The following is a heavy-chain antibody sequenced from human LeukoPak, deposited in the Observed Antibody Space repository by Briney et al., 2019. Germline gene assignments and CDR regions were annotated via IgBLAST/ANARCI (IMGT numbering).Heavy chain of an antibody. J-gene: IGHJ4*02. Sequence: GGSLRLSCAASAFTFSSYWMSWVRQAPGKGLEWVANIKQDGSDKYYVDSVKGRFTISRDNSKNSLYLQMNSLRADDTAVYYCARHADDNSAFFDYWGQGTLVTVSS. CDR2: IKQDGSDK. CDR3: ARHADDNSAFFDY. CDR1: AFTFSSYW. D-gene: IGHD4-23*01. V-gene: IGHV3-7*01.